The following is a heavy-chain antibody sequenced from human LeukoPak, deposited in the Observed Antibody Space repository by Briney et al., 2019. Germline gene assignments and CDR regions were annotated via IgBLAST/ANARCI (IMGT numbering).Heavy chain of an antibody. CDR2: IYSSGTT. J-gene: IGHJ6*02. CDR1: GITFSNAW. CDR3: ARGAEMDV. Sequence: GGSLRLSCAASGITFSNAWMSWVRQAPGKGLEWVSVIYSSGTTYYADSVKGRFTISRDNSKNTLYLQMNSLRAEDTAVYYCARGAEMDVWGQGTTVTVSS. V-gene: IGHV3-53*01.